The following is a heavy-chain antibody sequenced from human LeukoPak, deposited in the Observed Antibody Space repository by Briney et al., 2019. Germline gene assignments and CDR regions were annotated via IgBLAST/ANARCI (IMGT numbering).Heavy chain of an antibody. CDR1: GFTFSSYS. J-gene: IGHJ3*02. D-gene: IGHD1-26*01. CDR3: ARDPSGGSSYAFDI. V-gene: IGHV3-21*01. Sequence: PGGSLRLSCAASGFTFSSYSMNWVRQAPGKGLEWVSSISSSSSYIYYADSVKGRFTISRDNAKNSLYLQMNSLRAEDTAVYYCARDPSGGSSYAFDIWGQGTMVTVSS. CDR2: ISSSSSYI.